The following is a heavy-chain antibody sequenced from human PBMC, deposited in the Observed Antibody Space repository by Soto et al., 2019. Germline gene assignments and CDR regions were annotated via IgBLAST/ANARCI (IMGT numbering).Heavy chain of an antibody. V-gene: IGHV1-69*06. J-gene: IGHJ6*02. CDR1: GGTFSSYA. Sequence: QVQLVQSGAEVKKPGSSVKVSCKASGGTFSSYAISWVRQAPGQGLEWMGGIIPIFGTANYAQKFQGRVTMTADKSTSTAYMGLSSLRSEDTAVYYCARGGGSGSYSYYYYGMDVWGQGTTVTVSS. D-gene: IGHD3-10*01. CDR2: IIPIFGTA. CDR3: ARGGGSGSYSYYYYGMDV.